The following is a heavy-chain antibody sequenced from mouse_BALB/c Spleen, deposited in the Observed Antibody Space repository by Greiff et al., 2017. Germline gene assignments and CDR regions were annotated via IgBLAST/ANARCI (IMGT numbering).Heavy chain of an antibody. CDR2: ISNGGGST. CDR3: ARDSSCSSWFAY. CDR1: GFTFSSYT. V-gene: IGHV5-12-2*01. Sequence: EVKLMESGGGLVQPGGSLKLSCAASGFTFSSYTMSWVRQTPEKRLEWVAYISNGGGSTYYPDTVKGRFTISRDNAKNTLYLQMSSLKSEDTAMYYCARDSSCSSWFAYWGQGTLVTVSA. D-gene: IGHD3-2*01. J-gene: IGHJ3*01.